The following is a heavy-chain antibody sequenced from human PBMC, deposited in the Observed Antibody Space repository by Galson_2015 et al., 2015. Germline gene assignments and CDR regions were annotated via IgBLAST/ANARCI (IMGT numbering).Heavy chain of an antibody. D-gene: IGHD3-10*01. CDR1: GYSFTSYW. V-gene: IGHV5-51*01. CDR3: ARPLPPYYGSGSYPFDY. Sequence: QSGAEVKKPGESLKISCKGSGYSFTSYWIGWVRQMPGKGLEWMGIIYPGDSDTRYSPSFQGQVTISADKSISTAYLQGSSLKASDSAMYYCARPLPPYYGSGSYPFDYWGQGTLVTVSS. CDR2: IYPGDSDT. J-gene: IGHJ4*02.